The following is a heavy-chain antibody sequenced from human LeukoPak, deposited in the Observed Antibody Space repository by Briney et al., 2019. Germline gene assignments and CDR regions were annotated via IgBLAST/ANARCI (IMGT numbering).Heavy chain of an antibody. V-gene: IGHV3-11*04. CDR2: ISSSGSTI. CDR3: ARAGAYSGYDYFQFDH. CDR1: GFTFSDYY. Sequence: GGSLRLSCAASGFTFSDYYMGWIRQAPGKGLEWVSYISSSGSTIYYADSVKGRFTISRDNAKNSLYLQMNSLRAEDTAVYYCARAGAYSGYDYFQFDHWGQGTLVTVSS. J-gene: IGHJ4*02. D-gene: IGHD5-12*01.